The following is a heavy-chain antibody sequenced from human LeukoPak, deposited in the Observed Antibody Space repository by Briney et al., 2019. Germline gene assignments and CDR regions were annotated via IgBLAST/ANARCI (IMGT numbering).Heavy chain of an antibody. V-gene: IGHV1-69*04. D-gene: IGHD5-18*01. Sequence: SVKVSCKPSGGTFSSSAITWVRQAPGQGLEWMGRIIPVLNITTYAQKFQGRVTITADTSTSTVYMELSSLRSEETAVYYCAKDQGLTAPPPYGLDVWGQGTTVIVTS. J-gene: IGHJ6*02. CDR2: IIPVLNIT. CDR1: GGTFSSSA. CDR3: AKDQGLTAPPPYGLDV.